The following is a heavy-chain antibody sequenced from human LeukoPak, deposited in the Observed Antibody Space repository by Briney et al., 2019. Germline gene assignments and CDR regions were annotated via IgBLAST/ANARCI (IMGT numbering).Heavy chain of an antibody. J-gene: IGHJ6*04. Sequence: SETLSLTCAVYGGSFSGYYWSWIRQPPGKGLEWIGEINHSGSTNYNPSLKSRVTISVDTSKNQFSLKLSSVTAADTAVYYCASSWVVPAALNLGNYYYYGMDVWGKGTTVTVSS. CDR2: INHSGST. CDR1: GGSFSGYY. D-gene: IGHD2-2*01. CDR3: ASSWVVPAALNLGNYYYYGMDV. V-gene: IGHV4-34*01.